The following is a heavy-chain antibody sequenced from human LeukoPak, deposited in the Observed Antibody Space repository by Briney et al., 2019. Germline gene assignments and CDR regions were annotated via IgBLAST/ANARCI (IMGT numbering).Heavy chain of an antibody. CDR1: GYTFTGYY. CDR2: IDPNSGDT. J-gene: IGHJ5*02. V-gene: IGHV1-2*02. D-gene: IGHD6-13*01. Sequence: EASVKVSCKASGYTFTGYYVHWVRQAPGQGLEWIGWIDPNSGDTYHAQKFQGRVTMTRDTSITTAYMELSRLRSDDTAMYYCARRSRSSSLGDCFDPWGQGTLVTVSS. CDR3: ARRSRSSSLGDCFDP.